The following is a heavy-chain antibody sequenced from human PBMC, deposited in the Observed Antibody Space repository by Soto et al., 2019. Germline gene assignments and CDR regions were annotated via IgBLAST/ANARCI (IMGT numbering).Heavy chain of an antibody. CDR1: GFTFSSYA. Sequence: QVQLVESGGGVVQPGRSLRLSCAASGFTFSSYAMHWVRQAPGKGLEWVAVISYDGSNKYYADSVKGRFTISRDNSKNTLYLQMNSLRAEDTAVYYCAREPSYYYDSSGYHFDYWGQGTLVTVSS. CDR3: AREPSYYYDSSGYHFDY. D-gene: IGHD3-22*01. CDR2: ISYDGSNK. V-gene: IGHV3-30-3*01. J-gene: IGHJ4*02.